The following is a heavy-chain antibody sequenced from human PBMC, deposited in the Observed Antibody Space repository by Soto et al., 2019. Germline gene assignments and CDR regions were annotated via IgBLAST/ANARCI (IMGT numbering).Heavy chain of an antibody. D-gene: IGHD2-15*01. CDR3: ARGDEFGGSSDAFGI. V-gene: IGHV1-69*12. CDR2: IIPFFGTS. Sequence: QVQLVQSGAEVKKPGSSVKVSCKASGGTFRTESINWVRQAPGQGLEWMGGIIPFFGTSDYAQKFQGRLRSTADESTATAYMGRSSVSSQDTAVYYCARGDEFGGSSDAFGIWGQGRMVSVSS. J-gene: IGHJ3*02. CDR1: GGTFRTES.